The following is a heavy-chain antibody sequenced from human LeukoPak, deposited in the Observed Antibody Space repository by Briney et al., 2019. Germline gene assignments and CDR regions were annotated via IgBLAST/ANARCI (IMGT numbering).Heavy chain of an antibody. Sequence: TGGSLRLSCAASGFTFSTYDMHWVRQATGQGLEWVSSIGIAGDTYYPDSVKGRFTISRENAKTSLYLQMNSLGAGDTAVYYCTRGTITGENWFDPWGQGTLVTVSS. CDR1: GFTFSTYD. J-gene: IGHJ5*02. CDR2: IGIAGDT. CDR3: TRGTITGENWFDP. D-gene: IGHD7-27*01. V-gene: IGHV3-13*04.